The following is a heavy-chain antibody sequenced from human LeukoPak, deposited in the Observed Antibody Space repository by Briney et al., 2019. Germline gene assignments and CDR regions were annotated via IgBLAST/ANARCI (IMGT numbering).Heavy chain of an antibody. V-gene: IGHV3-66*01. CDR1: GFKVNSNH. Sequence: GVSLRLSCAASGFKVNSNHMTWVRQAPGKGLEWVSVIYSGYGTSYADYVKGRFTISRDNSKNTLYLQMNSLRAEDTAVYYCAGVSVRVSVGHAMDVWGQGTTVTVSS. D-gene: IGHD3-10*01. CDR2: IYSGYGT. CDR3: AGVSVRVSVGHAMDV. J-gene: IGHJ6*02.